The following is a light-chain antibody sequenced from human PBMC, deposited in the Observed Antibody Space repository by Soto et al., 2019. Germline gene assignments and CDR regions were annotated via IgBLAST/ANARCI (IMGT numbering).Light chain of an antibody. CDR3: QQRSDWPPLT. V-gene: IGKV3-11*01. CDR1: QSISIY. J-gene: IGKJ4*01. CDR2: DAS. Sequence: EIVLTQSPATLSLSPGERATLSCRASQSISIYLAWYQQKPGQAPRLLIYDASNRATGIPARFSGSGSGTDFTLPISSLEPEDFAVYYCQQRSDWPPLTFGGGTKVEIK.